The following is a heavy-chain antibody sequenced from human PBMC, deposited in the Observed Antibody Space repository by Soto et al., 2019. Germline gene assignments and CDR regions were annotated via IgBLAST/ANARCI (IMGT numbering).Heavy chain of an antibody. CDR1: GGTFSSYS. CDR3: ARGVGSSWYLNGMDV. V-gene: IGHV1-69*13. Sequence: SVKVSCKASGGTFSSYSISWVRQAPGQGLEWMGGIIPIFGTANYAQKFQGRVTITADESTSTAYMELSSLRSEDTAVYYCARGVGSSWYLNGMDVWGQGTTVTVSS. D-gene: IGHD6-13*01. CDR2: IIPIFGTA. J-gene: IGHJ6*02.